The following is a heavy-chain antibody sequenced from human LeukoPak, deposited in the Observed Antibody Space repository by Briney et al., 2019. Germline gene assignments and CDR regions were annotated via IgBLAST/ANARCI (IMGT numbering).Heavy chain of an antibody. Sequence: SETLSLTCTVSGGSISSYSWSWIRQPPGKGLEWIGYIYYSGSTNYNPSLKSRVTISVDTSKNQFSLKLSSVTAADTAVYYCARFCSGGSCPDYWGQGTLVTVSS. V-gene: IGHV4-59*08. CDR2: IYYSGST. J-gene: IGHJ4*02. CDR1: GGSISSYS. D-gene: IGHD2-15*01. CDR3: ARFCSGGSCPDY.